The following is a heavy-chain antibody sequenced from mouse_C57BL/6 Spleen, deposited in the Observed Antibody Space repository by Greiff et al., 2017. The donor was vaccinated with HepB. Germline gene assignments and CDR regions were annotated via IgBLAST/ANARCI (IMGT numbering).Heavy chain of an antibody. CDR2: IDPANGNT. CDR3: ARNYDYDEGIAY. CDR1: GFNIKNNY. J-gene: IGHJ3*01. D-gene: IGHD2-4*01. Sequence: EVQLQQSVAELVRPGASVKLSCTASGFNIKNNYMHWVKQRPEQGLEWIGRIDPANGNTKYAPKFQGKATITADTSSNTAYLQLSSLTSADTAIYYCARNYDYDEGIAYWGQGTLVTVSA. V-gene: IGHV14-3*01.